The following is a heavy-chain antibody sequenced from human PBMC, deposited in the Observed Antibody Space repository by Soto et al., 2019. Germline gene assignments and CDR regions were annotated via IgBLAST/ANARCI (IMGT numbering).Heavy chain of an antibody. D-gene: IGHD3-3*01. V-gene: IGHV4-4*02. CDR1: GGSISSSNW. J-gene: IGHJ5*02. CDR2: IYHSGST. Sequence: SETLSLTCAVSGGSISSSNWWSWVRQPPGKGLEWIGEIYHSGSTNYSPSLKSRVTISVDKSKNQFSLKLSSVTAADTAVYYCARPNSGYYDFWSGYYRDNCFDPWGQGTLVTVSS. CDR3: ARPNSGYYDFWSGYYRDNCFDP.